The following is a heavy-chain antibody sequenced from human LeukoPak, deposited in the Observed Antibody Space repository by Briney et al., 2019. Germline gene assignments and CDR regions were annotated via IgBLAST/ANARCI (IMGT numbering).Heavy chain of an antibody. CDR2: IYSGGST. J-gene: IGHJ4*02. CDR3: ARMYYYGSADY. D-gene: IGHD3-10*01. Sequence: GGPLRLSCAASGFTVSSNYMNWVRRAPGKGLEWVSVIYSGGSTYYADSVKGRFTISRDNSKNTLYLQMNSLRAEDTAVYYCARMYYYGSADYWGQGTLVTVSS. V-gene: IGHV3-53*01. CDR1: GFTVSSNY.